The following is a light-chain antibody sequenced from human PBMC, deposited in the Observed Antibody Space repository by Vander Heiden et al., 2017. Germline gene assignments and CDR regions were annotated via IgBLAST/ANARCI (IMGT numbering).Light chain of an antibody. CDR1: QSISND. Sequence: EIVMTQSPATLSVSPGERATLSCRASQSISNDLAWYQQKPGQAPRLLIYGASTRATGLPARFSGSESGTEFTLTISSLQSEDFAVYYCQQEDNWPYTFGQGTKMEIK. CDR2: GAS. V-gene: IGKV3-15*01. J-gene: IGKJ2*01. CDR3: QQEDNWPYT.